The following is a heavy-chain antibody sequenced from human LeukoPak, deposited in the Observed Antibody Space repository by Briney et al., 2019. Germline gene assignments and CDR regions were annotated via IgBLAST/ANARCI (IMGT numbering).Heavy chain of an antibody. V-gene: IGHV4-59*01. Sequence: SETLSLTCTVSGGSISGYYWSWIRQPPGKGLEWIGYIYYTGSTNYNPSLKSRVTISVDTSKDQFSLKLSSVTAADTAVYYCARVGGTRYFDYWGQGTLVTVSS. CDR1: GGSISGYY. CDR3: ARVGGTRYFDY. D-gene: IGHD1-26*01. CDR2: IYYTGST. J-gene: IGHJ4*02.